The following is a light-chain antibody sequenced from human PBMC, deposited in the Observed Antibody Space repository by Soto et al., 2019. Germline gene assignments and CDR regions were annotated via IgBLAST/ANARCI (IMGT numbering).Light chain of an antibody. CDR3: QHCNSYSEA. CDR2: KAP. J-gene: IGKJ1*01. Sequence: DIQMTQSPSTLYGTVEDRVTITCRTRQTISSRLAWYQQKPGKAPTLLIYKAPTLKSGVPTRFSGSGSETEFTLTIGSLQPDAGATYWCQHCNSYSEAFGRGTRVDMK. V-gene: IGKV1-5*03. CDR1: QTISSR.